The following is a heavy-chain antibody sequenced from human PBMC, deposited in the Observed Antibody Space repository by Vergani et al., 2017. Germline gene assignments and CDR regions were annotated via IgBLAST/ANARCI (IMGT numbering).Heavy chain of an antibody. CDR3: ARQSGHDLGGYFDF. CDR1: GGSFSGYY. Sequence: QVQLQQWGAGLLKPSETLSLTCAVYGGSFSGYYWSWIRQPPGKGLEWIGSIYHSGRTYDNPSLRGRVTMSVDTSRNQFSLKLDPVIAADTAVYYCARQSGHDLGGYFDFWGQGTRLTVSS. J-gene: IGHJ4*02. V-gene: IGHV4-34*01. D-gene: IGHD5-12*01. CDR2: IYHSGRT.